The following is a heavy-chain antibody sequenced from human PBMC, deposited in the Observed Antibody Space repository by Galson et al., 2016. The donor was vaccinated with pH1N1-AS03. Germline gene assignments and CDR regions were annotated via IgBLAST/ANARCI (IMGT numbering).Heavy chain of an antibody. CDR2: IIGMFGTT. CDR1: GGKLSSYS. Sequence: SVKVSCKASGGKLSSYSISWLRQAPAQGLEWMGGIIGMFGTTNYAPRFQGRLTITADATTSTAYMELSSLKSEDTAVYYCATAPGSRHPPPFDPWGQGTLVTVSS. CDR3: ATAPGSRHPPPFDP. V-gene: IGHV1-69*13. D-gene: IGHD1-1*01. J-gene: IGHJ5*02.